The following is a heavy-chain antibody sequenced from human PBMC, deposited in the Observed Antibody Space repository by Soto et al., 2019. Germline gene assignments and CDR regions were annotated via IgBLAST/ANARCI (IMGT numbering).Heavy chain of an antibody. CDR2: INGSGGTT. V-gene: IGHV3-23*01. J-gene: IGHJ3*02. Sequence: GVLRLSCAASGFTFSRYAMSWVRQAPGKGLDWVSAINGSGGTTYYAHSVKGRFTISRDNSKNTLYLQMNSLRADDTAIYYCAKDFARTDASDIWGRGTMVTVSS. CDR1: GFTFSRYA. CDR3: AKDFARTDASDI.